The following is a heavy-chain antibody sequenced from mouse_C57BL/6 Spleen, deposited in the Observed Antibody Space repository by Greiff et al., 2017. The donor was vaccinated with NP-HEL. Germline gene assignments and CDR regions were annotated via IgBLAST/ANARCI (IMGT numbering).Heavy chain of an antibody. J-gene: IGHJ4*01. CDR2: IYPGDGDT. CDR1: GYAFSSYW. Sequence: QVQLQQSGAELVKPGASVKISCKASGYAFSSYWMNWVKQRPGQGLEWIGQIYPGDGDTNYNGKFKGKAPLTADKSSSTAYMQLSSLTSEDSAVYFCARSPITTVSMDYWGQGTSVTVSS. D-gene: IGHD1-1*01. CDR3: ARSPITTVSMDY. V-gene: IGHV1-80*01.